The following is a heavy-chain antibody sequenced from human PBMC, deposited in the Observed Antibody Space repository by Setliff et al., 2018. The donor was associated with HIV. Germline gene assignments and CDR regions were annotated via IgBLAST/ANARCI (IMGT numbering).Heavy chain of an antibody. CDR3: ARDQFDFWSGYQFFYGMDV. D-gene: IGHD3-3*01. Sequence: GGSLRLSCAASGFTFSSYAMSWVRQAPGKGLEWVSAISGSGGSTYYADSVKGRFTISRDNSKNTLYLQMNSLRAEDTAVYSCARDQFDFWSGYQFFYGMDVWGQGTTVTVSS. J-gene: IGHJ6*02. CDR1: GFTFSSYA. V-gene: IGHV3-23*01. CDR2: ISGSGGST.